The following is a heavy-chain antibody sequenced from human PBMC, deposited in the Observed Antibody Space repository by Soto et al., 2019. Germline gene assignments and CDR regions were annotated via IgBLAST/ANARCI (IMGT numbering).Heavy chain of an antibody. CDR1: GFTFSSYA. J-gene: IGHJ4*02. CDR2: ISGSGGST. CDR3: AKGREDIVVVPAAIPTDY. V-gene: IGHV3-23*01. Sequence: PGGSLRLSCAASGFTFSSYAMSWVRQAPGKGLEWVSAISGSGGSTYYADSVKGRFTISRDNSKNTLYLQMNSLRAEDTAVYYCAKGREDIVVVPAAIPTDYWGQGTLVTVSS. D-gene: IGHD2-2*01.